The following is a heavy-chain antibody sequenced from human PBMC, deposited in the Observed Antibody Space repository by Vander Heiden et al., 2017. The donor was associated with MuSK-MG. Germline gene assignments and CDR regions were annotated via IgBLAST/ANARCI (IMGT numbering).Heavy chain of an antibody. Sequence: QVQLQRTGPGLVKPSQTLSLTCAISGDSVSSNRAAWSWVRQSPSSGLEWLGKTCYRAKWHYDYAVSVKSRRDINSDTSKNQISLQLNSVTPEDTAVDYCVKEDCGLEFVWGQGTRGTVSS. J-gene: IGHJ3*01. D-gene: IGHD5-12*01. V-gene: IGHV6-1*01. CDR3: VKEDCGLEFV. CDR2: TCYRAKWHY. CDR1: GDSVSSNRAA.